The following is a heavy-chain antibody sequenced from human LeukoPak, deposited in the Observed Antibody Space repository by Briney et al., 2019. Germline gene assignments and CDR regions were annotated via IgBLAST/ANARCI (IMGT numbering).Heavy chain of an antibody. D-gene: IGHD2-15*01. CDR3: ARDIGDCSGGSCYSWGLSSWFAP. J-gene: IGHJ5*02. CDR1: GGTFSSYS. V-gene: IGHV1-69*13. Sequence: SVRVSCKVSGGTFSSYSISWVRQAPGQGLEWRGGITPIFGPATCTQKLRGRVTITADDPTSTAYMALRRLRSEDTAVYYCARDIGDCSGGSCYSWGLSSWFAPWGQGTLVTVSS. CDR2: ITPIFGPA.